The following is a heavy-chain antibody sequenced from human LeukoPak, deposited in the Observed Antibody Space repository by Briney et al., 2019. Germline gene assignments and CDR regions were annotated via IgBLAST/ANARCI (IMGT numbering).Heavy chain of an antibody. CDR2: IWYDGSNK. J-gene: IGHJ6*02. CDR3: ARNYDILTAYGMDV. CDR1: GFTFSSYG. D-gene: IGHD3-9*01. Sequence: GALILSCAASGFTFSSYGMHWVRPAPGKGLEWVAVIWYDGSNKYYADSVKGRFTISRDNSKNTLYLQMNSLRAEDTAVYYCARNYDILTAYGMDVWGQGTTVTVSS. V-gene: IGHV3-33*01.